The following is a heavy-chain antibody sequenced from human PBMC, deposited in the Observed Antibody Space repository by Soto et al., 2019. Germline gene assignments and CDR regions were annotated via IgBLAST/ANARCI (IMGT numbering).Heavy chain of an antibody. CDR3: ARGAGIDFGVVHYYYGMDV. Sequence: QVQLVESGGGVVQPGRSLRLSCAASGFTFSSYGMHWVRQAPGKGLEWVAVIWYDGSNKHYADSVKGRFTISRDNSKNTLYLQMNSLRAEDTAVYYCARGAGIDFGVVHYYYGMDVWGQGTTVTVSS. CDR1: GFTFSSYG. CDR2: IWYDGSNK. V-gene: IGHV3-33*01. D-gene: IGHD3-3*01. J-gene: IGHJ6*02.